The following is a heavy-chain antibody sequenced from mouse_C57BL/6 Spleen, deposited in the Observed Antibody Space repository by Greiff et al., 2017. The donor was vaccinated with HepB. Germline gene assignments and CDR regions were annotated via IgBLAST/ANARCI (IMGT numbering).Heavy chain of an antibody. CDR1: GYTFTDYE. CDR2: IDPETGGT. Sequence: QVQLQQSGAELVRPGASVTLSCKASGYTFTDYEMHWVKQTPVHGLEWIGAIDPETGGTAYNQKFKGKAILTADKSSSTAYMELRSRTSEDSAVYYCTTGQLRSWFAYWGQGTLVTVSA. D-gene: IGHD3-2*02. V-gene: IGHV1-15*01. CDR3: TTGQLRSWFAY. J-gene: IGHJ3*01.